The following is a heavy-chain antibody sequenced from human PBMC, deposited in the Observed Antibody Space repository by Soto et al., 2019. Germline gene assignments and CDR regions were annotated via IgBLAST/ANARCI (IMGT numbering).Heavy chain of an antibody. CDR2: ISWSSGTI. J-gene: IGHJ4*02. D-gene: IGHD3-16*01. Sequence: EVQLMESGGGLVQPGRSLRLSCAASGFTFDDYAMHWVRQAPGKGLEWVSGISWSSGTIGYADSVKGRFTISRDNAKNSLYLQMNSLRAEDTALYYCAKRGSAWYSFDYWGQGTLVTVSS. CDR1: GFTFDDYA. CDR3: AKRGSAWYSFDY. V-gene: IGHV3-9*01.